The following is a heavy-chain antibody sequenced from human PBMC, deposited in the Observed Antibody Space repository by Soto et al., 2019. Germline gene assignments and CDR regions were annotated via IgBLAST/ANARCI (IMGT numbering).Heavy chain of an antibody. Sequence: SVKVSCKASGYTFTSYGISWVRQARGQRLEWIGWIVVGSGNTNYAQKFQERVTITRDMSTSTAYMELSSLRSEDTAVYYCAAEVRYFDWLSEIHYGMDVWGQGTTVTVSS. CDR2: IVVGSGNT. J-gene: IGHJ6*02. CDR1: GYTFTSYG. V-gene: IGHV1-58*02. D-gene: IGHD3-9*01. CDR3: AAEVRYFDWLSEIHYGMDV.